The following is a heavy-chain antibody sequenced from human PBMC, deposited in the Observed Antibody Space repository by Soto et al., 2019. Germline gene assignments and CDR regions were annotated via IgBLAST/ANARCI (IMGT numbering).Heavy chain of an antibody. CDR1: GGSISSGGYY. J-gene: IGHJ5*02. Sequence: PSETLSLTCTVSGGSISSGGYYWSWVRQHPGKGLEWIGYIYYSGSTYYNPSLKSRVTISVDTSKNQFSLKLSSVTAADTAVYYCARTYGGNSTRTGDWFDPWGQGALVTVSS. D-gene: IGHD4-17*01. V-gene: IGHV4-31*03. CDR2: IYYSGST. CDR3: ARTYGGNSTRTGDWFDP.